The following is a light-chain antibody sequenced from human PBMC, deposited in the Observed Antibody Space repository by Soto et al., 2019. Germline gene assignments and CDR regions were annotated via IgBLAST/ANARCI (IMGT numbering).Light chain of an antibody. CDR3: SSFTSSSSYV. J-gene: IGLJ1*01. CDR2: DVS. CDR1: SSDVGSYNS. Sequence: QSVLAQPASVSGSPGQSIAISCTGTSSDVGSYNSVSWYQQYPGKAPTLMIHDVSDRPSGVSNRFSGSKSGNTASLTISGLQADDVADYYCSSFTSSSSYVFGSGTIVTVL. V-gene: IGLV2-14*03.